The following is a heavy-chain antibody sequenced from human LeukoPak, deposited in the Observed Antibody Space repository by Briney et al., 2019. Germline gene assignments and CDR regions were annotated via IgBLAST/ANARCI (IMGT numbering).Heavy chain of an antibody. Sequence: ASVKVSCKASGGTFSSYAISWVRQAPGQGLEWMGWINTNTGNPTYAQGFTGRFVFSLDTSVSTAYLQISSLKAEDTAVYYCARVLAMVRGAPFDYWGQGTLVTASS. V-gene: IGHV7-4-1*02. D-gene: IGHD3-10*01. J-gene: IGHJ4*02. CDR1: GGTFSSYA. CDR2: INTNTGNP. CDR3: ARVLAMVRGAPFDY.